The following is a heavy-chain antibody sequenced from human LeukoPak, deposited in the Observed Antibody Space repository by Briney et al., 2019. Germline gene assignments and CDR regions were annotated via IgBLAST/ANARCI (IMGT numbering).Heavy chain of an antibody. CDR2: ISGSGVVT. J-gene: IGHJ4*02. Sequence: GGSLRLSCAASGFIFSTYAMTWVRQAPGKGLEWVSGISGSGVVTYYADSVKGRFTISRDNSQNTLYLHMNNLRAGDTALYYCAKYDRTSSLDSWGQGTLVTVSS. CDR3: AKYDRTSSLDS. CDR1: GFIFSTYA. V-gene: IGHV3-23*01. D-gene: IGHD3-22*01.